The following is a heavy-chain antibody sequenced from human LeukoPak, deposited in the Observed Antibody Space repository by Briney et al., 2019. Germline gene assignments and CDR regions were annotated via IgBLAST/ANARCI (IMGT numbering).Heavy chain of an antibody. Sequence: PGGSLRLSCAASGFTFSGSAIHWGRQPSGKGLDWVGRVGSKADGYATAYGASVKGRFTISRDDSKNTAWLQMNSLKSEDTAVYYCTDFYYDSSGYPIPAYWGQGTLVTVSS. J-gene: IGHJ4*02. D-gene: IGHD3-22*01. CDR3: TDFYYDSSGYPIPAY. V-gene: IGHV3-73*01. CDR2: VGSKADGYAT. CDR1: GFTFSGSA.